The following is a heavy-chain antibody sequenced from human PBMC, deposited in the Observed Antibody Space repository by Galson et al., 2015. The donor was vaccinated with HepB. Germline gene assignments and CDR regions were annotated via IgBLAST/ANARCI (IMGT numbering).Heavy chain of an antibody. CDR2: IYPGDSDT. D-gene: IGHD2-2*02. J-gene: IGHJ4*02. Sequence: QSGAEVKKPGESLKISCKGSGYSFTSYWIGWVRQMPGKGLEWMGIIYPGDSDTRYSPSFQGQVTISADKSISTAYLQWSSLKASDTAMYYCARALLYCSSTSCYTSYFDYWGQGTLVTVSS. V-gene: IGHV5-51*01. CDR1: GYSFTSYW. CDR3: ARALLYCSSTSCYTSYFDY.